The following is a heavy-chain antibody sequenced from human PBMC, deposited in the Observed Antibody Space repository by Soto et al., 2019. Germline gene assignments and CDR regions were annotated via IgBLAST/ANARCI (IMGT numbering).Heavy chain of an antibody. CDR3: AKPRITIFGVVITSYYYGMDV. V-gene: IGHV3-23*01. CDR1: GFTFSSYA. J-gene: IGHJ6*02. D-gene: IGHD3-3*01. Sequence: GGSLRLSCAASGFTFSSYAMSWVRQAPGKGLEWVSAISGSGGSTYYADSVKGRFTISRDNSKNTLYLQMNSLRAEDTAVYYCAKPRITIFGVVITSYYYGMDVWGQGTTVTVSS. CDR2: ISGSGGST.